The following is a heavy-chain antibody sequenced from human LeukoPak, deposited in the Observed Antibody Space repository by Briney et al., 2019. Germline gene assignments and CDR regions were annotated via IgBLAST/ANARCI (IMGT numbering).Heavy chain of an antibody. CDR3: AREYGRERGPPDY. Sequence: SETLSLTCAVYGGSFSGYYWSWIRQPPGKGLEWIGEINHSGSTNYNPSLKSRVTISVDTSKNQFSLKLSSVTAADTAVYYCAREYGRERGPPDYWGQGTLVTVSS. J-gene: IGHJ4*02. V-gene: IGHV4-34*01. D-gene: IGHD1-26*01. CDR2: INHSGST. CDR1: GGSFSGYY.